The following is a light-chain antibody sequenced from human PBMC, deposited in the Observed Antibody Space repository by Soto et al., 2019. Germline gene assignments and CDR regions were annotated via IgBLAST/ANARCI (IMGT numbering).Light chain of an antibody. J-gene: IGKJ1*01. CDR2: AAS. CDR1: QGISNY. V-gene: IGKV1-27*01. CDR3: QKYNSAPPET. Sequence: DIQMTQSPSSLSASVGDRVTITCRASQGISNYLAWYQQKPGKVPKLLIYAASTLQSGVPSRFSGSGSGTDFTLTISSLQLEDVATYYCQKYNSAPPETFGQGTKVEIK.